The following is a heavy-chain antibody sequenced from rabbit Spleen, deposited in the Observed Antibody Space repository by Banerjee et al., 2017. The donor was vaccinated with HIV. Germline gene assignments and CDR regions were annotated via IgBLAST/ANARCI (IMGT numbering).Heavy chain of an antibody. CDR2: INTAGST. CDR1: GFSLSNNA. Sequence: QSLEESEGDLVKPGASLTLTCTASGFSLSNNAMLWVRQAPGEGLESIGYINTAGSTYYASWAKGRFTISKTSSTTVTLQMTSLTAADTATYFCAKNVGGSDLWGPGTLVTVS. D-gene: IGHD8-1*01. CDR3: AKNVGGSDL. J-gene: IGHJ4*01. V-gene: IGHV1S40*01.